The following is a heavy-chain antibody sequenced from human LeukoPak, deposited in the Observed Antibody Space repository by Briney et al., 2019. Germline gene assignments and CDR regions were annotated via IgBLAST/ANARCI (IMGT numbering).Heavy chain of an antibody. V-gene: IGHV3-23*01. Sequence: GGSLRLSCAASGFTFSSYAMSWVRQAPGKGLEWVSAISGSGGSIYYADSVKGRFTISRDNSKNTLYLQMNSLRAEDTAVYYCANQGWFGEIPLDYWGQGTLVTVSS. CDR2: ISGSGGSI. J-gene: IGHJ4*02. D-gene: IGHD3-10*01. CDR1: GFTFSSYA. CDR3: ANQGWFGEIPLDY.